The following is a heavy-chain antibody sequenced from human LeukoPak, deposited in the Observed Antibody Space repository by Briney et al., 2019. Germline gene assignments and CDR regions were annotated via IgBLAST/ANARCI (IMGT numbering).Heavy chain of an antibody. D-gene: IGHD3-22*01. Sequence: GGSLRLSCAASGFTVSSNYMSWVRQAPGKGLEWVSVIYSGGSTYYAESVKGRFTISRDNSKNTLYLQMNSLRAEDTAVYYCARSYYYDSSGDAFDIWGQGTMVTVSS. CDR1: GFTVSSNY. V-gene: IGHV3-53*01. J-gene: IGHJ3*02. CDR3: ARSYYYDSSGDAFDI. CDR2: IYSGGST.